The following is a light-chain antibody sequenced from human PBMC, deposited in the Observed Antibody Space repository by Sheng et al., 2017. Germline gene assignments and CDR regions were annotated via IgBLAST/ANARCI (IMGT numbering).Light chain of an antibody. V-gene: IGLV2-14*01. J-gene: IGLJ3*02. CDR1: SSDVGYYDF. Sequence: QSALTQPASVSGSPGQSITISCTGTSSDVGYYDFVSWFQQHPGKAPKLMIYDVTNRPSGISNRFSGAKSGKTASLSISGLQAEDVADYYCASYTSSSTRVFGGGTKLTVL. CDR2: DVT. CDR3: ASYTSSSTRV.